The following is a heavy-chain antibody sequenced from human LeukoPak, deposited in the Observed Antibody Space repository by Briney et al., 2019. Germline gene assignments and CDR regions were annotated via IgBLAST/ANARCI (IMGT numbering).Heavy chain of an antibody. CDR1: GYTFTSYY. Sequence: GASVKVSCTASGYTFTSYYMHWVRQAPGQGLEWMGIINPSGGSTSYAQKFQGRVTMTRDTSTSTVYMELSSLRSEDTAVYYCARDQVIVVVPAAMPDYWGQGTLVTVSS. CDR3: ARDQVIVVVPAAMPDY. J-gene: IGHJ4*02. D-gene: IGHD2-2*01. V-gene: IGHV1-46*01. CDR2: INPSGGST.